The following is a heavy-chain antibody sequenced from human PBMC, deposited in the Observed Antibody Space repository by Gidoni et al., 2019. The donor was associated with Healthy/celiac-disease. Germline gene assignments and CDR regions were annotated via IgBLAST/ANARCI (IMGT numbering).Heavy chain of an antibody. CDR2: ISAYNGNT. CDR1: GYTFTSSG. Sequence: QVQLVQSGAEVTKPGASVKVSFQASGYTFTSSGISWVRQAPGQGLEWMGWISAYNGNTNYAQKLQGRVTMTTDTSTSTAYMELRSLRSDDTAVYYCARDLGAYYDFWSGYPSFPRSFDYWGQGTLVTVSS. V-gene: IGHV1-18*04. J-gene: IGHJ4*02. CDR3: ARDLGAYYDFWSGYPSFPRSFDY. D-gene: IGHD3-3*01.